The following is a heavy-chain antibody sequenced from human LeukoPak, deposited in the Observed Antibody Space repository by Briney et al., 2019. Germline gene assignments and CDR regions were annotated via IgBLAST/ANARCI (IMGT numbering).Heavy chain of an antibody. Sequence: GGSLRLSCAASGFTLSTSEMNWVRQAPGKGLEWVSHIRGDNSVLYADSVKGRFTISSDKATNSVYLEMNSLRAEDTAVYYCAREVVTEAIYSGYDAFDIWGQGTTVTVSS. V-gene: IGHV3-48*03. CDR2: IRGDNSV. J-gene: IGHJ3*02. CDR1: GFTLSTSE. D-gene: IGHD5-12*01. CDR3: AREVVTEAIYSGYDAFDI.